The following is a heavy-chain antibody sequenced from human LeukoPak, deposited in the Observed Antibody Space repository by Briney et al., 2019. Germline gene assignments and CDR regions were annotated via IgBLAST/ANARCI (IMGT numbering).Heavy chain of an antibody. CDR1: SGSISSSSYY. V-gene: IGHV3-53*01. J-gene: IGHJ4*02. CDR2: IYSGGST. Sequence: PSETLSLTCTVSSGSISSSSYYWGWVHQAPGKGLEWVSVIYSGGSTYYADSVKGRFTISRDNSKNTLYLQMNSLRAEDTAVYYCARDGHSGSYPFDYWGQGTLVTVSS. CDR3: ARDGHSGSYPFDY. D-gene: IGHD1-26*01.